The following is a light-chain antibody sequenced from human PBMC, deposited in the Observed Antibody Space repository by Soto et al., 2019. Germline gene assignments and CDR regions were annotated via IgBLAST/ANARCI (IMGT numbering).Light chain of an antibody. V-gene: IGKV1-8*01. CDR3: QQYYSYART. Sequence: AIRMTQSPSSFSASTGDRVTITCRASQGISSYLAWYQQKPGKAPKLLIYAASTLQSGVPSRFSGSGSGTDFTLTISCLKSEDFATYYCQQYYSYARTFGQGTKVEIK. CDR1: QGISSY. J-gene: IGKJ1*01. CDR2: AAS.